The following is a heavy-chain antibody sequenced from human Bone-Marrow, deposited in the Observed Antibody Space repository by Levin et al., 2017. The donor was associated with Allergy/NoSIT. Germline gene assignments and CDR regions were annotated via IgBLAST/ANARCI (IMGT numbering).Heavy chain of an antibody. Sequence: SETLSLTCTVSGGSISSYYWSWIRQPPGKGLEWIGYIYYTGSANYNPSLKSRVTILIDTSKNQFSLRLNSVTAADTAVYYCARDGYISSSWSSHFYTGMDVWGQGTTVTVSS. D-gene: IGHD6-13*01. CDR2: IYYTGSA. J-gene: IGHJ6*02. V-gene: IGHV4-59*01. CDR1: GGSISSYY. CDR3: ARDGYISSSWSSHFYTGMDV.